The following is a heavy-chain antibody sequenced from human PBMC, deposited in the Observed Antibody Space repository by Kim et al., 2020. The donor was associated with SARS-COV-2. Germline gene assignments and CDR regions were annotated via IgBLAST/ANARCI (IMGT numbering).Heavy chain of an antibody. V-gene: IGHV3-48*03. Sequence: GGSLRLSCAASGFTFSSYEMNWVRQAPGRGLEWVSYITISGSMVYYRDSVKGRFTISRDNAKNSLYLQMNSLRAEDTGIYYCARRGYGGNIHDYWGQGTLVTVSS. CDR2: ITISGSMV. D-gene: IGHD2-15*01. J-gene: IGHJ4*02. CDR3: ARRGYGGNIHDY. CDR1: GFTFSSYE.